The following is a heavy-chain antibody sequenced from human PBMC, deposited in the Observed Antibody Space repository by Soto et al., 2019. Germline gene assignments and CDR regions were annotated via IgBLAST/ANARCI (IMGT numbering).Heavy chain of an antibody. J-gene: IGHJ4*02. Sequence: SETLSLTCTVSGGSINSGGYYWSWIRQHPGRGLEWIGYIYYSGSTYYNPSLKSRATISVDTSKNRFSLKLSSVTAADTAVYYCARVPTYCSDGSGFMLDYWGQGTLVTVSS. D-gene: IGHD3-22*01. CDR3: ARVPTYCSDGSGFMLDY. CDR1: GGSINSGGYY. CDR2: IYYSGST. V-gene: IGHV4-31*03.